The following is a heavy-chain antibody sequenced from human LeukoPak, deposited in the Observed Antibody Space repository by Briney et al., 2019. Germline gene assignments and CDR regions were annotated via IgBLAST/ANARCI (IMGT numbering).Heavy chain of an antibody. Sequence: PGGSLRLSCAASGFTFSNSNMNWVRQAPGKGLEWVASISSSSSYIYYADSVKGRFTISRDNAKNSLYLQMNSLRAEDTAVYYCAIDRSRGYYGLDFWGQGTLVTVSS. CDR3: AIDRSRGYYGLDF. V-gene: IGHV3-21*01. J-gene: IGHJ4*02. D-gene: IGHD3-22*01. CDR1: GFTFSNSN. CDR2: ISSSSSYI.